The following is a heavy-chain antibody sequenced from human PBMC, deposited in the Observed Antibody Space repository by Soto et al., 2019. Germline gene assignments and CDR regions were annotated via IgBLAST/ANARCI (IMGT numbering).Heavy chain of an antibody. CDR3: ARRVVRGTYYYYYMDV. D-gene: IGHD3-10*01. V-gene: IGHV1-8*01. Sequence: GASVKVSCKASGYTFTSYDINWVRQATGQGLEWMGWMNPNSGNTGYAQKFQGRVTMTRNTSISTAYMELSSLRSEDTAVYYCARRVVRGTYYYYYMDVWGKGTTVTVSS. CDR1: GYTFTSYD. J-gene: IGHJ6*03. CDR2: MNPNSGNT.